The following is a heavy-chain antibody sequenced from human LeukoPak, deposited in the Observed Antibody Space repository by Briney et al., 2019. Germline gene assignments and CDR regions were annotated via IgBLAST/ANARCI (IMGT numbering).Heavy chain of an antibody. CDR3: ARDVNGDPFDY. D-gene: IGHD4-17*01. V-gene: IGHV4-59*01. Sequence: PSETLSLTCTVSGGSISTYYWSWIGQPPGKGVEWIGYIHYSESTIYNPSLKSRVTISVDTSKNQFSLKLTSVTAADTAVDYCARDVNGDPFDYWGQGTLVTVSS. CDR2: IHYSEST. CDR1: GGSISTYY. J-gene: IGHJ4*02.